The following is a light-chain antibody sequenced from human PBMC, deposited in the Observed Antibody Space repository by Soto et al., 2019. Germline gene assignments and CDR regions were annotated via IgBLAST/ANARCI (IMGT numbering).Light chain of an antibody. CDR2: DVS. J-gene: IGLJ1*01. CDR1: SSDVGGYNY. Sequence: QSALTQPASVSGSPGQSITISCTGTSSDVGGYNYVSWYQQHPGKAPKLMIYDVSNRPSGVSNRFSGSKSGNMASLTISGLQAEDEADYYCSSYTSSSTLPNVFGTGTKVTVL. V-gene: IGLV2-14*01. CDR3: SSYTSSSTLPNV.